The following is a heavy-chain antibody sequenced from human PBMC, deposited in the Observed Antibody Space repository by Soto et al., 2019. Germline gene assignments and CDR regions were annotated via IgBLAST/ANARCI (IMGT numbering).Heavy chain of an antibody. CDR2: IYSGGVT. V-gene: IGHV3-53*01. Sequence: GGSLRLSCAASGFTVKNYQMNWVRQAPGKGLEWVSVIYSGGVTYYPDSVKGRFTTIRDTSKNTVYLQMNSLRADDTAMYYCARDPSTTGYYGLDVWGQGTTATVSS. CDR1: GFTVKNYQ. J-gene: IGHJ6*02. CDR3: ARDPSTTGYYGLDV.